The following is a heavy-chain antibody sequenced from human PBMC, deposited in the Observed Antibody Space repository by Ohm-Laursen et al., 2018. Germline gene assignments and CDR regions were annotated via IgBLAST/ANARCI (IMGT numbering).Heavy chain of an antibody. CDR2: INWNSGDI. Sequence: SLRLSCTASGFTFGNYAMHWVRQAPGKGLEWVATINWNSGDIGYGDSVKGRFTISRDNARSSLDLQMNSLRAEDTALYYCAKAFGRYYFYGMDVRGQGTTVTVSS. CDR1: GFTFGNYA. D-gene: IGHD3-16*01. V-gene: IGHV3-9*01. J-gene: IGHJ6*02. CDR3: AKAFGRYYFYGMDV.